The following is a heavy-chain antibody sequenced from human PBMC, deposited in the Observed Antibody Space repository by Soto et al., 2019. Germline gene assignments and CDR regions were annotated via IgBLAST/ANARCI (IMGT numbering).Heavy chain of an antibody. V-gene: IGHV4-59*08. CDR2: IYYSGST. J-gene: IGHJ5*02. CDR1: GGSISSYY. Sequence: PSETLSLTCTVSGGSISSYYWSWIRKPPGKGLEWIGYIYYSGSTNYNPSLKSRVTISVDTSKNQFSLKLSSVTAADTAVYYCARLYGSGWYFRNWFDPWGQGTLVTVSS. D-gene: IGHD6-19*01. CDR3: ARLYGSGWYFRNWFDP.